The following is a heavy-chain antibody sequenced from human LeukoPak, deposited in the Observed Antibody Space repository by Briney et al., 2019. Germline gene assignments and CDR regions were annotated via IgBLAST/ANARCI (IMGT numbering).Heavy chain of an antibody. Sequence: SETLSLPCAVYGGSFSSYYWSWTRQPPGKGLEWIGAINHSGSTNYNPSLKSRVTISVDTSKNQFSLKLSSVAAADTAVYYCARRVVVPAARYNWFDHWGQGTLVTVSS. CDR3: ARRVVVPAARYNWFDH. CDR1: GGSFSSYY. J-gene: IGHJ5*02. D-gene: IGHD2-2*01. V-gene: IGHV4-34*01. CDR2: INHSGST.